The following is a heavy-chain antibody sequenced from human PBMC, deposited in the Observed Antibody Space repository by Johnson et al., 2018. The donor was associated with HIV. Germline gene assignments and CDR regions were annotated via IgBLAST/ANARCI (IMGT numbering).Heavy chain of an antibody. CDR3: ANDKGSSSWSGLDI. J-gene: IGHJ3*02. CDR1: GIIFSHYG. CDR2: ISGTSASI. V-gene: IGHV3-9*01. D-gene: IGHD6-13*01. Sequence: VQLVESGGGVVQPGRSLRLSCTVTGIIFSHYGMHWVRLAPGKGMEWVSGISGTSASIGYADSVKGRFTISRDNDKNSLYLQMNSLRAEDTALCYCANDKGSSSWSGLDIWGQGTMVTVSS.